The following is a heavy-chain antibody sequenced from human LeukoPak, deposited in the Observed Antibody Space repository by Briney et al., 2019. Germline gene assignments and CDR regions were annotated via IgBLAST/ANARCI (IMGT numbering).Heavy chain of an antibody. CDR2: ISGRSSHV. V-gene: IGHV3-21*01. Sequence: GGSLRLSCSPSGFSFSDYDMNWVRQAPGKGLEWVSAISGRSSHVYYGESVKGRFTISRDNAKNSLYLQLDSLGVEDTAAYYCGRAFPPLRTSSAGDLWGQGTLVTVSS. CDR1: GFSFSDYD. J-gene: IGHJ1*01. D-gene: IGHD3-16*01. CDR3: GRAFPPLRTSSAGDL.